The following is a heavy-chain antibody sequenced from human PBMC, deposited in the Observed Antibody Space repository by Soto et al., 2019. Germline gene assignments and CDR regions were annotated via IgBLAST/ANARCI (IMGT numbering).Heavy chain of an antibody. D-gene: IGHD3-3*01. J-gene: IGHJ6*03. CDR2: ISGSGGST. CDR1: GFSLSSWS. Sequence: VGSLTLSCAASGFSLSSWSMNWFRQAPGKGLEWVSTISGSGGSTYYADSVKGRFTISRHNSKNTLYLQMNSLRAEDTAVYYCARDKTPYDFWSGYYTGYYMDVWGKGTTVTVSS. CDR3: ARDKTPYDFWSGYYTGYYMDV. V-gene: IGHV3-23*01.